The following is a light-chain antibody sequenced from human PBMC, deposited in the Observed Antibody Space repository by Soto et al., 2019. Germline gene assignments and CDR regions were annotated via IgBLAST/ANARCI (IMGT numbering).Light chain of an antibody. CDR2: EVS. J-gene: IGLJ1*01. V-gene: IGLV2-14*01. CDR3: SSYRSTYTLDRV. CDR1: SIDTNFDNF. Sequence: QSALTQPASVSGSPGQSITISCTGTSIDTNFDNFVSWYQQHPGKAPKLMIYEVSYRPSGVSNRFSGSKSGNTASLTISGLQAEDEADYYCSSYRSTYTLDRVFGSGTKVTVL.